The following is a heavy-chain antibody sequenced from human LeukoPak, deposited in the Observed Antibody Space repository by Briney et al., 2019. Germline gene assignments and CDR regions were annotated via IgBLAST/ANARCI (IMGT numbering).Heavy chain of an antibody. CDR3: ARSYGSGSSYFDY. Sequence: ASVKVSCKASGYTFTGYYMHWVRQAPGQGLEWTGWINPNSGGTNYAQKFQGRVTMTRDTSISTAYMELSRLRSDDTAVYYCARSYGSGSSYFDYWGQGTLVTVSS. V-gene: IGHV1-2*02. J-gene: IGHJ4*02. CDR1: GYTFTGYY. CDR2: INPNSGGT. D-gene: IGHD3-10*01.